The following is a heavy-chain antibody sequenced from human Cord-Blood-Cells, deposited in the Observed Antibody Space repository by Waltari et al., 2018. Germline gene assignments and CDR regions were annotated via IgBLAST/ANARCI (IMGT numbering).Heavy chain of an antibody. J-gene: IGHJ3*02. CDR3: ARGLAMACDAFDI. Sequence: QVQLVQSGAEVKKPGASVKVSCKVSGYNFTGYYMHGVREAPGQGLEWMGWINPNSGGTNYAQKFQGWVTMTRDTSISTAYMELSRLRSDDTAVYYCARGLAMACDAFDIWGQGTMVTVSS. V-gene: IGHV1-2*04. CDR1: GYNFTGYY. D-gene: IGHD5-18*01. CDR2: INPNSGGT.